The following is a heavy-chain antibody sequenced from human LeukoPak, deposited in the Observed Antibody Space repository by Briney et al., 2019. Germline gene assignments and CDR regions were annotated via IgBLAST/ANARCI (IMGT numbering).Heavy chain of an antibody. CDR1: GASFSSSTYY. CDR3: ARHAGGISATGTRPFDY. CDR2: IYYSGST. V-gene: IGHV4-39*01. Sequence: SETLSLTCTVSGASFSSSTYYWGWIRQPPGKGLEWIGSIYYSGSTYYNPSHKSRVTMSVDTSKNQFSLELSSVTAADTAVYYCARHAGGISATGTRPFDYWGQGTLVTVSS. D-gene: IGHD6-13*01. J-gene: IGHJ4*02.